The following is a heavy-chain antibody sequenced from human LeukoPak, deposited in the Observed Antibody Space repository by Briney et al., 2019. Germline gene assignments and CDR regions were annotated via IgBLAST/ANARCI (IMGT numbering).Heavy chain of an antibody. CDR2: IYGSGTT. CDR1: GGSMSTLY. J-gene: IGHJ4*02. Sequence: SETLSLTCTVSGGSMSTLYWSWIRQPAGKGLEWIGRIYGSGTTNYNPALKSRVTMSVDTSKKQFSLKLTSVTAADTAVYYCARDGSSRPFFESWGQGTLVTVSS. CDR3: ARDGSSRPFFES. V-gene: IGHV4-4*07. D-gene: IGHD6-13*01.